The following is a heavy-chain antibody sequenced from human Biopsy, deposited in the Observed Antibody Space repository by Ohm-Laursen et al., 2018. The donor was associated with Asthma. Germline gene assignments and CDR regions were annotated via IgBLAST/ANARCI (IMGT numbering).Heavy chain of an antibody. J-gene: IGHJ6*01. V-gene: IGHV4-30-4*08. CDR1: GGYIDSHDWS. D-gene: IGHD4-17*01. Sequence: TLSLTCTVSGGYIDSHDWSWCWIRQSPGKGLQWLGYAHFSGSTHYNPSLERRVRMSVDTSKSQVSLSLRSVSAADTAVYFCARVPRYGDIFFGMDVWGQGTTVTVSS. CDR3: ARVPRYGDIFFGMDV. CDR2: AHFSGST.